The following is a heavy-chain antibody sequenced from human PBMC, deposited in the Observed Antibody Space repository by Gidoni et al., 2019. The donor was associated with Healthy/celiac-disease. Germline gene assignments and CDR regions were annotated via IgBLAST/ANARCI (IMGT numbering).Heavy chain of an antibody. Sequence: QVQLVESGGGVVQPGRSLRLSCAASGFTFSSYGMHWVRQAPGKGLEWVAVISYDGSNKYYADSVKGRFTISRDNSKNTLYLQMNSLRAEDTAVYYCAKDWGVQWLVDWFDPWGQGTLVTVSS. CDR2: ISYDGSNK. J-gene: IGHJ5*02. CDR3: AKDWGVQWLVDWFDP. V-gene: IGHV3-30*18. CDR1: GFTFSSYG. D-gene: IGHD6-19*01.